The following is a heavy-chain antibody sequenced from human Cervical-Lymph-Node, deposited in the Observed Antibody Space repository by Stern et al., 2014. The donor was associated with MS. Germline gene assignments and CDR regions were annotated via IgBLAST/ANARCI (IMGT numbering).Heavy chain of an antibody. D-gene: IGHD4-17*01. J-gene: IGHJ4*02. CDR2: INTNTGNP. Sequence: QVQLVQSGSELKKPGASVKVSCKASGYTFTTYGMNWVRQAPGQGLEWMGWINTNTGNPTYAQDFTGRIVFSLDPSVTTAYLQIRSLKAEDTAVYYCARHAPMVTTDFDYWGQGTLVTVSS. CDR3: ARHAPMVTTDFDY. CDR1: GYTFTTYG. V-gene: IGHV7-4-1*02.